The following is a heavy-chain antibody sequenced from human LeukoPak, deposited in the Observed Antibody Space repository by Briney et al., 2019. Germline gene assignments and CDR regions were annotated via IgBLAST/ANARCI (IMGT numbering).Heavy chain of an antibody. V-gene: IGHV5-51*01. CDR2: IFPADSET. J-gene: IGHJ3*01. Sequence: GESLKISCKGSGYSFSNYWIGWVRQMPGHGLEWMAIIFPADSETRYSPPFEGRVTISVDKSITNASLQWSSLKASDTAMYFCVRQRSLSDSDGSGHDAFDFWGQGTMVTVSS. D-gene: IGHD3-22*01. CDR1: GYSFSNYW. CDR3: VRQRSLSDSDGSGHDAFDF.